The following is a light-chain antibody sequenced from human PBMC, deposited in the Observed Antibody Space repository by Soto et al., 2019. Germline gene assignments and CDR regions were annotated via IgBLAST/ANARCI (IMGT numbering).Light chain of an antibody. CDR1: QSVATN. Sequence: EIVLTQSPASLSVSPGERGTLSCGASQSVATNLAWYQQKPGQPPRLLIYGASTRATGIPDRFSGSGSGADFTLTISRLEPEDFAVYYCQQYGSSLVTFGQGTRLEIK. V-gene: IGKV3-20*01. J-gene: IGKJ5*01. CDR3: QQYGSSLVT. CDR2: GAS.